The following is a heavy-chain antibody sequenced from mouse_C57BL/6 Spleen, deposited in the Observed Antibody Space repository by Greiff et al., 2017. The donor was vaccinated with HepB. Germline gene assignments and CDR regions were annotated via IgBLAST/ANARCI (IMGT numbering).Heavy chain of an antibody. J-gene: IGHJ2*01. D-gene: IGHD3-2*01. V-gene: IGHV1-26*01. CDR3: ARDSPSLGYFDY. CDR2: INPNNGGT. CDR1: GYTFTDYY. Sequence: EVQLQQSGPELVKPGASVKISCKASGYTFTDYYMNWVKQSHGKSLEWIGDINPNNGGTSYNQKFKGKATLTVDKSSSTAYMELRSLTSEDSAVYYCARDSPSLGYFDYWGQGTTLTVSS.